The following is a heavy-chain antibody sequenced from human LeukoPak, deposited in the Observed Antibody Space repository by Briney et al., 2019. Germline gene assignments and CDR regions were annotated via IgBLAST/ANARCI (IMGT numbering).Heavy chain of an antibody. J-gene: IGHJ3*02. D-gene: IGHD1-26*01. CDR1: GFTFSSYG. Sequence: GGTLRLSCAASGFTFSSYGMSWVRQAPGKGLEWVSSISSSSSYIYYADSVKGRSTISRDNAKNSLYLQMNSLRAEDTAVYYCAREHSGSYSVAFDIWGQGTMVTVSS. CDR3: AREHSGSYSVAFDI. V-gene: IGHV3-21*01. CDR2: ISSSSSYI.